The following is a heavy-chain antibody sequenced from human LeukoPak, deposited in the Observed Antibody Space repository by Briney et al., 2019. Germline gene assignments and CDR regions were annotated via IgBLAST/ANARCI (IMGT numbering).Heavy chain of an antibody. J-gene: IGHJ4*02. V-gene: IGHV4-34*01. CDR3: SAGGGYTFFDY. Sequence: KPSETLSLTCAVYGGSFSGYYWSWIRQPPGKGLEWIGEINHSGSTYYNPSLKSRVTISVDRSKNQFSLKLSSVTAADTAVYYCSAGGGYTFFDYWGQGTLVTVSS. CDR1: GGSFSGYY. CDR2: INHSGST. D-gene: IGHD5-12*01.